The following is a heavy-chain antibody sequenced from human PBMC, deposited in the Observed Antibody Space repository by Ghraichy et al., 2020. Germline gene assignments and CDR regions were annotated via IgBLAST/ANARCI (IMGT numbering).Heavy chain of an antibody. Sequence: ASVKVSCKASGYTLTDYYIHWVRQAPGQGLEWMGRINPDSGATIYAQTFQGRVTMTRDTSISTAYMEMSRLRSNDTAVYYCARVMAAPYRWFDPWGQGTLVTVSS. CDR1: GYTLTDYY. CDR3: ARVMAAPYRWFDP. J-gene: IGHJ5*02. V-gene: IGHV1-2*06. CDR2: INPDSGAT. D-gene: IGHD6-6*01.